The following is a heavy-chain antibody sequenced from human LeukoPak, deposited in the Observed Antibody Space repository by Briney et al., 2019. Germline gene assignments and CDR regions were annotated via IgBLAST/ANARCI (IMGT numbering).Heavy chain of an antibody. J-gene: IGHJ2*01. D-gene: IGHD2-21*02. CDR3: ARGVTPGPWYFDL. V-gene: IGHV1-69*04. CDR2: IIPILGIA. Sequence: SVKVSCKASGGTFSSYAISWVRQAPGQGLEWMGRIIPILGIANYAQKFQGRVTITADKSTSTAYMELSSLRSEDTAVYYCARGVTPGPWYFDLWGRGTLVTVSS. CDR1: GGTFSSYA.